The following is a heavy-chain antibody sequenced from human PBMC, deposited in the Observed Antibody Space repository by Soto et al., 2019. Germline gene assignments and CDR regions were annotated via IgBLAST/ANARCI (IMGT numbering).Heavy chain of an antibody. J-gene: IGHJ4*02. CDR1: GYDFSIYG. D-gene: IGHD2-2*01. Sequence: QVQLVQSGAEVKKPGASVKVSCKASGYDFSIYGISWVRQAPGQGLEWMGWISASNGNRDYAQQFKGRVTMTSDTSRTTAYIALRSLRSDDTAVYYCVRDPQLNDYCGQGTLVNVSS. V-gene: IGHV1-18*04. CDR2: ISASNGNR. CDR3: VRDPQLNDY.